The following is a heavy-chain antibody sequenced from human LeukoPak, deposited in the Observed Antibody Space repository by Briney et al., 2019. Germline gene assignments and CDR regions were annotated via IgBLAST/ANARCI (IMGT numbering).Heavy chain of an antibody. J-gene: IGHJ4*02. CDR3: AKCTLAVCYYFDY. V-gene: IGHV3-23*01. D-gene: IGHD2-8*01. CDR1: GFTFSSYA. Sequence: PGGSLRLSCAASGFTFSSYAMSWVRQAPGKGLEWVSAISGSGGSTYYADSVKGRFTISRDNSKNTLYLQMNSLRAEGTAVYYCAKCTLAVCYYFDYWGQGTLVTVSS. CDR2: ISGSGGST.